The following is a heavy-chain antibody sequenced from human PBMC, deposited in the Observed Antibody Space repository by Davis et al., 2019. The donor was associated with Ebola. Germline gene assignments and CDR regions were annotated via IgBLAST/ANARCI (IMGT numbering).Heavy chain of an antibody. CDR3: ARHSSMTTVTLDY. CDR2: IYYSGST. Sequence: GSLRLSCTVSGGSISSYYWSWIRQPPGKGLEWIGYIYYSGSTYYNPSLKSRVTISVDTSKNQFSLNLSSVTAADTAVYYCARHSSMTTVTLDYWGQGTLVTVSS. CDR1: GGSISSYY. V-gene: IGHV4-59*08. J-gene: IGHJ4*02. D-gene: IGHD4-17*01.